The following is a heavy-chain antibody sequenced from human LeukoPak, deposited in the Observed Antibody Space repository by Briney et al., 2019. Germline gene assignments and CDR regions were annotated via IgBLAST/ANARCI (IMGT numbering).Heavy chain of an antibody. J-gene: IGHJ4*02. CDR3: ARTTAMVTIFDY. CDR2: FDPEDGET. CDR1: GYTLTELS. Sequence: ASVKVSCKVSGYTLTELSMHWVRQAPGKGLEWMGGFDPEDGETIYAQKFQGRVTMTEDTSTDTAYMELSSLRSEDTAVYYCARTTAMVTIFDYWGQGTLVTVSS. V-gene: IGHV1-24*01. D-gene: IGHD5-18*01.